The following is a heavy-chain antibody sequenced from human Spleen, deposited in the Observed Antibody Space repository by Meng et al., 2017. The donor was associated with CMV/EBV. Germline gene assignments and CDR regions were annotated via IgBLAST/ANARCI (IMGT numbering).Heavy chain of an antibody. V-gene: IGHV4-31*03. D-gene: IGHD3-22*01. CDR1: GGSISSGGYY. CDR2: ISDTGST. CDR3: ARTSYSDSSGYYSHDY. J-gene: IGHJ4*02. Sequence: SETLSLTCTVSGGSISSGGYYWTWIRQHPGKGLEWIGYISDTGSTYQNPSLRGRLVISVDTSKNQFSLRLISVTAADTAVYYCARTSYSDSSGYYSHDYWGQGTLVTVSS.